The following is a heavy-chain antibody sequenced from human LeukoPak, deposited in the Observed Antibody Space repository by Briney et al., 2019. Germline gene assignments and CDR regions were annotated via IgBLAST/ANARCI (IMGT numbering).Heavy chain of an antibody. CDR3: ARGYYYGSGSPQFDY. CDR2: IYTSGYT. J-gene: IGHJ4*02. V-gene: IGHV4-4*07. Sequence: SETLSLTCTVSGDSISSNYWSWIRQPAGKGLEWIGRIYTSGYTNYNPSLKGRVAMSLDTSKNQFSLKLSSVPAADTAVYYCARGYYYGSGSPQFDYWGQGTLVTVSS. CDR1: GDSISSNY. D-gene: IGHD3-10*01.